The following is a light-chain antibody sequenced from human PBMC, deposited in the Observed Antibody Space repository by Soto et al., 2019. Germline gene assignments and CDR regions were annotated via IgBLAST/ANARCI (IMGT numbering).Light chain of an antibody. J-gene: IGKJ4*01. CDR3: QQYNSWPLT. V-gene: IGKV3D-15*01. Sequence: EIVMTQSPATLSVSPGERTTLSCRASQSVSSNLAWYQQKPGQAPRVLIYDISTRATGIPTRFSGSGSGTEFTLTISSLQSEDFAVYYCQQYNSWPLTFGGGT. CDR1: QSVSSN. CDR2: DIS.